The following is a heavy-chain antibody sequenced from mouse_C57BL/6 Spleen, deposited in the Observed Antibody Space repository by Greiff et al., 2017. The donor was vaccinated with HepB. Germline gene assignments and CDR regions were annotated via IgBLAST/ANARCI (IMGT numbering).Heavy chain of an antibody. CDR1: GYAFSSSW. J-gene: IGHJ4*01. D-gene: IGHD1-1*01. CDR2: IYPGDGDT. CDR3: ARRGGSSSDYAMDY. V-gene: IGHV1-82*01. Sequence: VQLQQSGPELVKPGASVKISCKASGYAFSSSWMNWVKQRPGKGLEWIGRIYPGDGDTNYNGKFKGKATLTADKSSSTAYMQLSSLTSEDSAVYFCARRGGSSSDYAMDYWGQGTSVTVSS.